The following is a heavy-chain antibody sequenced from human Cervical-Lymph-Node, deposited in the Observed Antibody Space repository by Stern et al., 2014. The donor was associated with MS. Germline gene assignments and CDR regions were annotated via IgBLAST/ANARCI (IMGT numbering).Heavy chain of an antibody. Sequence: QVQLVESGAEVKQPGASVKVSCKTSGYSFTRYDIHWVRQAPGQGLEWIGLIVPGVGRTTYAQTWQGRVSSTRDTSATTVYMELRRLRSEDTAVYYCARSGLGGAVGSWGQGTLVTVSA. D-gene: IGHD3-10*01. J-gene: IGHJ5*02. V-gene: IGHV1-46*04. CDR1: GYSFTRYD. CDR2: IVPGVGRT. CDR3: ARSGLGGAVGS.